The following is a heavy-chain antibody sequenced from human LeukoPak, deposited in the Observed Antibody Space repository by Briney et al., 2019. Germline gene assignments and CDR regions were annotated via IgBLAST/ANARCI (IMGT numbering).Heavy chain of an antibody. CDR3: ARGSYRSLTTSIAARLVAFDI. CDR1: GGSISSSSYY. D-gene: IGHD6-6*01. Sequence: SETLSLTCTVSGGSISSSSYYWGWIRQPPGKGLEWIGEINHSGSTNYNPSLKSRVTISVDTSKNQFSLKLSSVTAADTAVYYCARGSYRSLTTSIAARLVAFDIWGQGTMVTVSS. V-gene: IGHV4-39*07. J-gene: IGHJ3*02. CDR2: INHSGST.